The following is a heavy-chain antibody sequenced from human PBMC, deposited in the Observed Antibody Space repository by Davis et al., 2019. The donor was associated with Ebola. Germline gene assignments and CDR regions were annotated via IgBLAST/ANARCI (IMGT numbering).Heavy chain of an antibody. CDR1: GFTFSSYW. D-gene: IGHD3-22*01. CDR3: ARGVIVVFDPAGGIDP. V-gene: IGHV3-7*01. J-gene: IGHJ5*02. CDR2: IKQDGSEK. Sequence: GESLKISCAASGFTFSSYWMSWVRQAPGKGLEWVANIKQDGSEKYYVDSVKGRFTISRDNSKNTLYLQMNSLRAEDTAVYYCARGVIVVFDPAGGIDPWGQGTLVTVSS.